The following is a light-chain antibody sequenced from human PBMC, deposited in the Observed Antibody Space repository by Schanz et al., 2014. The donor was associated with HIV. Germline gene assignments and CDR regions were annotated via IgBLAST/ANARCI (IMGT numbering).Light chain of an antibody. CDR3: QQYNNWPPEYT. Sequence: EIVMTQSPATLSGSPGERATLSCRASQSVNSNLAWYQQKPGQAPRLLIYGASTRATGIPARFSGSGSGTEFTLTISSLQSDDLAVYYCQQYNNWPPEYTFGQGTKLEIK. V-gene: IGKV3D-15*01. J-gene: IGKJ2*01. CDR2: GAS. CDR1: QSVNSN.